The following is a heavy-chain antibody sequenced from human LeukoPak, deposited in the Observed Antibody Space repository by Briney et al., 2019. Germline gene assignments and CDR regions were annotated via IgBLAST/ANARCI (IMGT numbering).Heavy chain of an antibody. CDR2: IYNSGRT. D-gene: IGHD3-10*01. CDR3: ARGRASGRRGFDY. J-gene: IGHJ4*02. V-gene: IGHV4-4*08. Sequence: SETLSLTCIVSGVSISNYYWSWIRQPPGKGLEWIGYIYNSGRTSYNPYFKGRVSISADMPRNQVSLRLTSVTAADTAVYYCARGRASGRRGFDYWGQGTLVTVSS. CDR1: GVSISNYY.